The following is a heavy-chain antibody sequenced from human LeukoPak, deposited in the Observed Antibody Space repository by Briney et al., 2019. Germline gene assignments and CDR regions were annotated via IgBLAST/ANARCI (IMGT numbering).Heavy chain of an antibody. CDR3: ARLVTINTVTTARYWYFDL. CDR1: SGSISSSSYY. CDR2: SYYSGST. V-gene: IGHV4-39*01. Sequence: PSETLSLTCTVSSGSISSSSYYWGWIRQPPGKGLEWIGSSYYSGSTYYSPSLKSRVTISVDTSKNQFSLKLSSVTAADTAVYFCARLVTINTVTTARYWYFDLWGRGTLVTVSS. D-gene: IGHD4-17*01. J-gene: IGHJ2*01.